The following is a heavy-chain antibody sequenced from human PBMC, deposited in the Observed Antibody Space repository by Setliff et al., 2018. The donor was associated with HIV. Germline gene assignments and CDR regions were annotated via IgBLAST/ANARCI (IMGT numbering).Heavy chain of an antibody. J-gene: IGHJ4*02. CDR2: ISAYNGNT. D-gene: IGHD6-19*01. V-gene: IGHV1-18*01. CDR3: ARDLASPDYSSGCPGY. Sequence: ASVKVSCKASGYTFTSYGISWVRQAPGQGLEWVGWISAYNGNTNYAQKLQGRVTMNTDTSTSTAYMELRSLRSDDTAVYYCARDLASPDYSSGCPGYWGQGTLVTVSS. CDR1: GYTFTSYG.